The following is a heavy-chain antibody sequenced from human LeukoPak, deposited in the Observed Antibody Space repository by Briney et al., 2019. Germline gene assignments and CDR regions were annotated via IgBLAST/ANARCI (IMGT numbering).Heavy chain of an antibody. J-gene: IGHJ6*02. CDR1: GGSFSSYY. CDR3: ARGPYYYDSSGYFVRGYGMDV. V-gene: IGHV4-59*01. Sequence: PSETLSLTCTVSGGSFSSYYWSWIRQPPGKGLEWIGYIYYSGSTNYNPSLKSRVTISVDTSKNQFSLKLSSVTAADTAVYYCARGPYYYDSSGYFVRGYGMDVWGQGTTVTVSS. CDR2: IYYSGST. D-gene: IGHD3-22*01.